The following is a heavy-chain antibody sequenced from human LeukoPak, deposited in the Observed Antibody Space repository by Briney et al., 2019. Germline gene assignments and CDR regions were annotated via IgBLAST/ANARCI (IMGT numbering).Heavy chain of an antibody. CDR2: IYNSGIT. CDR1: GGSVSSHF. CDR3: ARDHLPAGAPGYYVDV. V-gene: IGHV4-59*02. Sequence: SETLSLTCTVPGGSVSSHFWSWIRQPPGKGLEWIGYIYNSGITNYNPSLKSRVTMSVDTSKNQFSLMLRSVTAADTAVYYCARDHLPAGAPGYYVDVWGKGTTVTVSS. J-gene: IGHJ6*03. D-gene: IGHD4/OR15-4a*01.